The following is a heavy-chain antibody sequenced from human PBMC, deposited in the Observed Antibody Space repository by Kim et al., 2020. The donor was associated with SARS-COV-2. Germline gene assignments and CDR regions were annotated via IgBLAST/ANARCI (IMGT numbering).Heavy chain of an antibody. CDR2: ISYDGSNT. CDR3: AKEFREWFGESYFHYYYMDV. D-gene: IGHD3-10*01. V-gene: IGHV3-30*18. J-gene: IGHJ6*03. CDR1: GFTFSNFG. Sequence: GGSLRLSCAASGFTFSNFGMHWVRQAPGKGLEWVAAISYDGSNTYYGDSVKGRFTISRDTSKNTLYLQMNSLRAEDTAVYYCAKEFREWFGESYFHYYYMDVWGKGTTVSVSS.